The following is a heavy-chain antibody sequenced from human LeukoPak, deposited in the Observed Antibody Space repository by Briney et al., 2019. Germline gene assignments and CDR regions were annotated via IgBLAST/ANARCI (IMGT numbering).Heavy chain of an antibody. CDR2: IYYSGST. Sequence: SETLSLTCTVSGGSISSSSYYWGWIRQPPGKGLEWIGSIYYSGSTYYNPSLKSRVTISVDTSKNQFSLNLSSVTAADTAVFYCARLYYDSSGYYQICYFDYWGQGTLVTVSS. J-gene: IGHJ4*02. D-gene: IGHD3-22*01. CDR1: GGSISSSSYY. V-gene: IGHV4-39*01. CDR3: ARLYYDSSGYYQICYFDY.